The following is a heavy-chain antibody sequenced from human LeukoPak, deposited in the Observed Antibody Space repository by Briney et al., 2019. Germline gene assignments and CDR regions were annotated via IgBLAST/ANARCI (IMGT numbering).Heavy chain of an antibody. V-gene: IGHV3-23*01. CDR3: AKALTTSSSSFYYYYMDV. Sequence: GGSLRLSCAASGFTFTSYAMSWVRQAPGKGLEWVSAISGSGGSTYYADSVKGRFTTSRDNSKNTLYLQINSLRAEDTALYYCAKALTTSSSSFYYYYMDVWGKGTTVTVSS. J-gene: IGHJ6*03. D-gene: IGHD6-6*01. CDR2: ISGSGGST. CDR1: GFTFTSYA.